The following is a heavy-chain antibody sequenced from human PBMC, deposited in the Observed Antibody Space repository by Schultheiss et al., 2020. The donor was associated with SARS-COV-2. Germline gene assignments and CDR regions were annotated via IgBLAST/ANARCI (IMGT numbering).Heavy chain of an antibody. V-gene: IGHV4-61*01. D-gene: IGHD5-18*01. J-gene: IGHJ4*02. CDR2: IYYSGST. CDR3: AGSGYRYGARW. CDR1: GGSVSSGSYY. Sequence: SETLSLTCTVSGGSVSSGSYYWSWIRQPPGKGLEWIGYIYYSGSTNYNPSLKSRVTISVDTSKNQFSLKLSSVTAADTAVYYCAGSGYRYGARWWGQGTLVTVSS.